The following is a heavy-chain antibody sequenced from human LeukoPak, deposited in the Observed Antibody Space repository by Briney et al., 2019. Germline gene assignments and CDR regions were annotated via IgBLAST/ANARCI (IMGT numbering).Heavy chain of an antibody. CDR3: ARGLVYRSSTSCYRFDAFDI. CDR1: GYTFTSYD. CDR2: IIPILGIA. J-gene: IGHJ3*02. Sequence: SVKVSCKASGYTFTSYDINWVRQAPGQGLEWMGRIIPILGIANYAQKFQGRVTITADKSTSTAYMELSSLRSEDTAVYYCARGLVYRSSTSCYRFDAFDIWGQGTMVTVSS. V-gene: IGHV1-69*04. D-gene: IGHD2-2*02.